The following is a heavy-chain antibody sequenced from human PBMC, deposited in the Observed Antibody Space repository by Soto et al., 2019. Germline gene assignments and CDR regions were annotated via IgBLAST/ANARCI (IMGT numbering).Heavy chain of an antibody. CDR3: AKQRADYGSGADTFYFDS. Sequence: PGGSLRLSCTVSGVTFSNYAMNWVRQAPGKGLEWVSSLSGSGGTTYYADSVKGRFIISRDNSKNTLYLLMNSLRAEDTALYYCAKQRADYGSGADTFYFDSWGQGALVTVPS. CDR1: GVTFSNYA. V-gene: IGHV3-23*01. CDR2: LSGSGGTT. D-gene: IGHD3-10*01. J-gene: IGHJ4*02.